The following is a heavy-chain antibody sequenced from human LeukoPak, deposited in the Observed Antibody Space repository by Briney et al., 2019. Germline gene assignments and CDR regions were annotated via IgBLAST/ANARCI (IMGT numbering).Heavy chain of an antibody. Sequence: PGGSLRLSCAASGFTFSFYWMHWVRQAPGKGLVWVSRINSDGTSTSYADSVKGRFTISRDNAKNSLYLQMNSLRAEDTALYYCARVLYDYVWGSYRYTGSFDYWGQGTLVTVSS. CDR3: ARVLYDYVWGSYRYTGSFDY. D-gene: IGHD3-16*02. CDR2: INSDGTST. V-gene: IGHV3-74*01. J-gene: IGHJ4*02. CDR1: GFTFSFYW.